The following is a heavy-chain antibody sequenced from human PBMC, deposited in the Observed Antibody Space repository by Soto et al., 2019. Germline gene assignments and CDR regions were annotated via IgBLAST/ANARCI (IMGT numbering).Heavy chain of an antibody. J-gene: IGHJ4*02. CDR3: ARSHLYYDGSGYPDY. V-gene: IGHV3-11*01. Sequence: GALRLSCAASGFTFSDYYMSWIRQAPGKGLEWVSYISSSGSTIYYADSVKGRFTISRDNAKNSLYLQMNSLRAEDTAVYYCARSHLYYDGSGYPDYWGQGTLVTVPQ. CDR2: ISSSGSTI. D-gene: IGHD3-22*01. CDR1: GFTFSDYY.